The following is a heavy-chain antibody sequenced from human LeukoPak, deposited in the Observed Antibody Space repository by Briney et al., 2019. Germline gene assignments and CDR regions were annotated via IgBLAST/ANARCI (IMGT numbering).Heavy chain of an antibody. CDR1: GFSFSNYA. D-gene: IGHD1-14*01. Sequence: GGSLRLSCAASGFSFSNYALSWVRQAPGKGLEWVSEISGSGGSTYYADSVKGRFTISRDNSKNTLYLQMNRLRAEDTAVYYCAKTARNSPSDYWGQGTLVTVSS. V-gene: IGHV3-23*01. CDR3: AKTARNSPSDY. CDR2: ISGSGGST. J-gene: IGHJ4*02.